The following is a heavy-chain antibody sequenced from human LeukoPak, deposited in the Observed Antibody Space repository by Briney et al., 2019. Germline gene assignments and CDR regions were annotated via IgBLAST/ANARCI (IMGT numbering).Heavy chain of an antibody. CDR2: INHSGST. V-gene: IGHV4-34*01. J-gene: IGHJ4*02. D-gene: IGHD6-19*01. CDR3: ARLRSIAVADY. CDR1: GGSFSGYY. Sequence: SETLSLTCAVYGGSFSGYYWSWIRQPPGKGLEWIGEINHSGSTNYNPSLKSRVIISVDTSKNQFSLKLSSVTAADTAVYYCARLRSIAVADYWGQGTLVTVSS.